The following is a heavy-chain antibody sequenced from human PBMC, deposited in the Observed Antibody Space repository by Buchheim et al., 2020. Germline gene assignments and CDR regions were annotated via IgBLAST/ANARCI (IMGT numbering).Heavy chain of an antibody. CDR2: FSGSGGTT. D-gene: IGHD5-24*01. CDR3: AKARESSYYYYGMDV. J-gene: IGHJ6*02. CDR1: GFTFSSYA. Sequence: EVQLLESGGGLVQPGGSLRLSCAASGFTFSSYAMSWVRQAPGKGLEWVSVFSGSGGTTYYADSWGGRFTISRANSKNTLYLQMNSLRAEDTAVYYCAKARESSYYYYGMDVWGQGTT. V-gene: IGHV3-23*01.